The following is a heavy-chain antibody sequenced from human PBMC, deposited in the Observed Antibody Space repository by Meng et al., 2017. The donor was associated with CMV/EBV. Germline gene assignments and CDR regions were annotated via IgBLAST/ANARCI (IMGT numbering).Heavy chain of an antibody. CDR3: ARGGNWFDP. V-gene: IGHV4-34*01. CDR2: INHSGST. J-gene: IGHJ5*02. Sequence: QVHPPPWGACLLNASDSVAPHCAVSGGSLSCYYWKWLRQPPGKGLEWIGEINHSGSTNYNPSLKSRVTISVDTSKNQFSLKLSSVTAADTAVYYCARGGNWFDPWGQGTLVTVSS. CDR1: GGSLSCYY.